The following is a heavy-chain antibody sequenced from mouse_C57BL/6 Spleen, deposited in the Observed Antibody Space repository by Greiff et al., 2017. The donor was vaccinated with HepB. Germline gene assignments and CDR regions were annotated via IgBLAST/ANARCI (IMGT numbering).Heavy chain of an antibody. CDR2: ISSGGSYT. D-gene: IGHD1-1*01. J-gene: IGHJ1*03. Sequence: EVKLVESGGDLVKPGGSLKLSCAASGFTFSSYGMSWVRQTPDKRLEWVATISSGGSYTYYPDSVKGRYTISRDNAKNTLYLQMSSLKSEDTAMYYCARDSYYGSSDWYFDVWGTGTTVTVSS. V-gene: IGHV5-6*01. CDR1: GFTFSSYG. CDR3: ARDSYYGSSDWYFDV.